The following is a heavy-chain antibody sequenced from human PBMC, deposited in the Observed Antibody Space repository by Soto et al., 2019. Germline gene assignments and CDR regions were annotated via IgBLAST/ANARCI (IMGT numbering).Heavy chain of an antibody. CDR1: GFTVSSYG. CDR3: ARRVYSSSSVEWYFDY. Sequence: PGGSLRLSCAASGFTVSSYGMHWVRQAPGKRLEWVAVIWYDGSNKYYADSVKGRFTISRDNSKNTLYLQMNSLRAEDTAVYYCARRVYSSSSVEWYFDYRGQGTLVTVSS. V-gene: IGHV3-33*01. J-gene: IGHJ4*02. CDR2: IWYDGSNK. D-gene: IGHD6-6*01.